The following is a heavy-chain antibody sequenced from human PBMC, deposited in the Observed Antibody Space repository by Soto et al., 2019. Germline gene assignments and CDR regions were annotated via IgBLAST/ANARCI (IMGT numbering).Heavy chain of an antibody. V-gene: IGHV1-18*03. CDR1: GYIFLSYG. CDR3: ARDQGTAMVPGY. Sequence: QVQLVQSGAEVKKPGASVKVSCKASGYIFLSYGISWVRQAPGQGLEWMGWISAYNGNTKYVEKFQGRVIMTTDTSTSTAYMELRSLRSDDMAVYYCARDQGTAMVPGYWGQGTLVTVSS. CDR2: ISAYNGNT. D-gene: IGHD5-18*01. J-gene: IGHJ4*02.